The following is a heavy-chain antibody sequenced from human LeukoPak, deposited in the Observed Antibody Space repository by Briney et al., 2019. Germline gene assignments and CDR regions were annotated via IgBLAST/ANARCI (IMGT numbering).Heavy chain of an antibody. Sequence: SQTLSLTCAISGDSVSSNSASWNWIRQSPSRGLEWLGRTYYRSKWYNDYAVSVKSRININPDTAKNQFSLQLNSVTPEDAAAYYCVRGNYHFDSWGQGTLVTVSS. CDR3: VRGNYHFDS. CDR2: TYYRSKWYN. CDR1: GDSVSSNSAS. D-gene: IGHD1-7*01. J-gene: IGHJ4*02. V-gene: IGHV6-1*01.